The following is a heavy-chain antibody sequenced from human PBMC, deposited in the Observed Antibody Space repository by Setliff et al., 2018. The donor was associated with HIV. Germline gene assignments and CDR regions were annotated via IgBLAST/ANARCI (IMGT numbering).Heavy chain of an antibody. CDR3: ARDFCGSSCSSGYGYFDH. J-gene: IGHJ4*02. D-gene: IGHD2-15*01. CDR2: ISPSSTII. V-gene: IGHV3-48*01. Sequence: PGGSLRLSCGASGFSFSSCSMNWVRQAPGKGLEWVSYISPSSTIIYYSDSVKSRFTTSRDNARNSLYLEMNSLRADDKAVYYCARDFCGSSCSSGYGYFDHWGQGTLVTVSS. CDR1: GFSFSSCS.